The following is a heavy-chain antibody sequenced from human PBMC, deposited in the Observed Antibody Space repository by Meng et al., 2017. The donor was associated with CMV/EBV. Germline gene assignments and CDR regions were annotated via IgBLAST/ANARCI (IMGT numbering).Heavy chain of an antibody. D-gene: IGHD1-1*01. CDR3: ARINELNLDY. Sequence: SGPTLVKPTQTFTLTCTFSGFSLSTSGMRVSWIRQPPGKALEWLARIDWDDDKFYSTSLKTRLTISKDTSKNQVVLTMTNMDPVYTATYYCARINELNLDYWGQGTLVTVSS. CDR2: IDWDDDK. V-gene: IGHV2-70D*14. CDR1: GFSLSTSGMR. J-gene: IGHJ4*02.